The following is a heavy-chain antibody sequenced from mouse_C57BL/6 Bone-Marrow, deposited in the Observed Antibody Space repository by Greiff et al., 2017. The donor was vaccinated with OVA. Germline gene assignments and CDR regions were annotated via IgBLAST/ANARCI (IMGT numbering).Heavy chain of an antibody. CDR3: ALIYYGNYGAMDY. J-gene: IGHJ4*01. Sequence: EVQRVESEGGLVQPGSSMKLSCTASGFTFSDYYMAWVRQVPEKGLEWVANINYDGSSTYYLDPLKSRFIISRDNAKNILYLQMSSLKSEDTATYYCALIYYGNYGAMDYWGQGTSVTVSS. V-gene: IGHV5-16*01. CDR2: INYDGSST. D-gene: IGHD2-1*01. CDR1: GFTFSDYY.